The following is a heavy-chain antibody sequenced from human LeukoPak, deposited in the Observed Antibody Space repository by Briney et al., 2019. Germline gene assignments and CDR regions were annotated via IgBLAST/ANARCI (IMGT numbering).Heavy chain of an antibody. V-gene: IGHV3-23*01. CDR1: GFTFSSYA. CDR2: ISSSGGLT. CDR3: AKVAFGITGTTNY. Sequence: GGSLRLSCAASGFTFSSYAMSWVRQTTGKGLEWVSSISSSGGLTFYADSVKGRFTISRDNSRNTLYLQMNSLRAEDTAVYYCAKVAFGITGTTNYWGQGTLVTVSS. D-gene: IGHD1-7*01. J-gene: IGHJ4*02.